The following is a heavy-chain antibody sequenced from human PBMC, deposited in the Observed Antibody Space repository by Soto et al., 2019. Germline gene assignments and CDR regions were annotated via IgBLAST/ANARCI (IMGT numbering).Heavy chain of an antibody. V-gene: IGHV3-30-3*01. Sequence: QVQLVESGGGVVQPGRSLRLSCAASGFTFSNYAVHWVRQAPGKGLEWVAIISYDGSDKYYADSVRGRFTISRDNSKNTLYLQMNSLRAEDTAVYFCARGDGYNYFDYWGQGTLVTVSS. CDR3: ARGDGYNYFDY. D-gene: IGHD5-12*01. CDR1: GFTFSNYA. CDR2: ISYDGSDK. J-gene: IGHJ4*02.